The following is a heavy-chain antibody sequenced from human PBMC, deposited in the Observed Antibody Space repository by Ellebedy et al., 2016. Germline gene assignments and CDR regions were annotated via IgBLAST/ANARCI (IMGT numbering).Heavy chain of an antibody. J-gene: IGHJ3*02. Sequence: SETLSLTCTVSGDSLSSSSYSWGWIRQPPGEGLEWIGGITYSGRTHYNPSLKSRVTISVDTSKNQFSLKLSSVTAADTAVYYCARGRGAFDIWGQGTMVTVSS. V-gene: IGHV4-39*07. CDR1: GDSLSSSSYS. CDR2: ITYSGRT. CDR3: ARGRGAFDI.